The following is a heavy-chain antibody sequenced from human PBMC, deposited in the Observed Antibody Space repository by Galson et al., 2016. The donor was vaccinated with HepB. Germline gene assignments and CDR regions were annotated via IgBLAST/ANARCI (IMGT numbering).Heavy chain of an antibody. D-gene: IGHD6-13*01. Sequence: SLRLSCAASGFTFSSYAMHCVRQAPGKGLEWVAVISFDGSNKYYADSVKGRFTISRDNSKNTLYLQMNSLGAEDTAIYYCAVRYSSIWYFQHWGRGTLVSVSS. V-gene: IGHV3-30-3*01. J-gene: IGHJ1*01. CDR1: GFTFSSYA. CDR2: ISFDGSNK. CDR3: AVRYSSIWYFQH.